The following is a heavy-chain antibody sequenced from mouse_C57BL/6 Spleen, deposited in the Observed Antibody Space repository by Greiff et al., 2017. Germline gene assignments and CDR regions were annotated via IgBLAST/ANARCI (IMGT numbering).Heavy chain of an antibody. J-gene: IGHJ2*01. Sequence: VQLQQSGAELVRPGASVKLSCKASGYTFTDYYINWVKQRPGQGLEWIARIYPGSGNTYYNEKFKGKATLTAEKSSSTAYMQLSSLTSEDSAVYFCARGGYYAYFDYWGQGTTLTVSS. V-gene: IGHV1-76*01. D-gene: IGHD1-1*01. CDR1: GYTFTDYY. CDR2: IYPGSGNT. CDR3: ARGGYYAYFDY.